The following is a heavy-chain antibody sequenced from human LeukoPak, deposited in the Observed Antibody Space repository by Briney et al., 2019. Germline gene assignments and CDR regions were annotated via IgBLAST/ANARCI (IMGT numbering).Heavy chain of an antibody. V-gene: IGHV3-21*01. CDR3: ARSGSTGSARGNWFDP. D-gene: IGHD1-26*01. J-gene: IGHJ5*02. Sequence: GGSLRLSCAASGFTFNIYAMSWVRQAPGKGLEWVSSISSNSSYIYYPDSLKGRFSISRDNAKNSLYLQMNSRRAEDTAVYYCARSGSTGSARGNWFDPWGQGTLVTVSS. CDR1: GFTFNIYA. CDR2: ISSNSSYI.